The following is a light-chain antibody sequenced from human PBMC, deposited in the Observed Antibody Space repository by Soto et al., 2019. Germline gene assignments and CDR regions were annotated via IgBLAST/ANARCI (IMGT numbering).Light chain of an antibody. CDR3: QQYGRSSWT. CDR1: QSVSITY. V-gene: IGKV3-20*01. Sequence: EIVLTQSPATLSLSPGERATLSCRASQSVSITYLAWYQQKPGQAPRLLIYGASIRATGIPDRFSGSGSGTDFTLTISRLEPEDFAVYYCQQYGRSSWTFGQGTKVDIK. J-gene: IGKJ1*01. CDR2: GAS.